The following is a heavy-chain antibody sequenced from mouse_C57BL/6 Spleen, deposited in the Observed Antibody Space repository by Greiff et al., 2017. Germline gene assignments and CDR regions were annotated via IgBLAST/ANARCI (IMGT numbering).Heavy chain of an antibody. CDR1: GYTFTDYY. V-gene: IGHV1-76*01. CDR3: AYYSNYVGFDY. CDR2: IYPGSGNT. J-gene: IGHJ2*01. Sequence: QVQLQQSGAELVRPGASVKLSCKASGYTFTDYYINWVKQRPGQGLEWIARIYPGSGNTYYNEKFKGKATLTAEKSSSTAYMQLSSLTSEDSAVYFCAYYSNYVGFDYWGQGTTLTVSS. D-gene: IGHD2-5*01.